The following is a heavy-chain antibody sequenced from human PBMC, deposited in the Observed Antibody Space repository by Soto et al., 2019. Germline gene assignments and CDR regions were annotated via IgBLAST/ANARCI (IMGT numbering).Heavy chain of an antibody. CDR2: IYHSGST. D-gene: IGHD1-26*01. V-gene: IGHV4-30-2*01. J-gene: IGHJ5*02. CDR1: GGSISSGGYS. Sequence: SETLSLTCAVSGGSISSGGYSWSWIRQPPGKGLEWIGYIYHSGSTYYNPSLKSRVTISVDRSKNQFSLKLSSVTAADTAVYYCARVKERRGPLDPWGQGTLVTVSS. CDR3: ARVKERRGPLDP.